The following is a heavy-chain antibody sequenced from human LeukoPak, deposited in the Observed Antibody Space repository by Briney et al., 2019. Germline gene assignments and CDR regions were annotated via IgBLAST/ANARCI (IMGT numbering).Heavy chain of an antibody. CDR1: GFTFSSYS. CDR3: AKDRTPGIAAARNWFDP. V-gene: IGHV3-21*01. D-gene: IGHD6-13*01. J-gene: IGHJ5*02. CDR2: ISSSSSHI. Sequence: GGSLRLSCAASGFTFSSYSMNWVRQAPGKGLEWVSSISSSSSHIYYADSVKGRFTISRDNAKNSLYLQMNSLRAEDTAVYYCAKDRTPGIAAARNWFDPWGQGTLVTVSS.